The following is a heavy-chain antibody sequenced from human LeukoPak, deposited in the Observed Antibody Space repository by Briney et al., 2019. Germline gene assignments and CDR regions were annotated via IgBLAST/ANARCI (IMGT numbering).Heavy chain of an antibody. D-gene: IGHD5-24*01. V-gene: IGHV4-39*07. Sequence: SETLSLTCTVSGGSISSSSYYWGWIRQPPGKGLEWIGSIYYSGSTYYNPSLKSRVTISVDKSKNQFSLKLSSVTAADTAVYYCARDGDGYNYYFDYWGQGTLVTVSS. CDR2: IYYSGST. J-gene: IGHJ4*02. CDR3: ARDGDGYNYYFDY. CDR1: GGSISSSSYY.